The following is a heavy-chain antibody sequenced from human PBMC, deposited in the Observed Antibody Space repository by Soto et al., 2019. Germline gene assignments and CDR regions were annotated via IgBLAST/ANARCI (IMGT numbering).Heavy chain of an antibody. J-gene: IGHJ3*02. D-gene: IGHD3-16*01. V-gene: IGHV4-31*03. CDR3: ATTNTLVPDAFDI. CDR1: GGSISSGGYY. Sequence: KPSETLSLTCTVSGGSISSGGYYWSWIRQHPGKGLEWIGYIYYSGSTYYNPSLKSRVTISVDTSKNQFSLKLSSVTAADTAVYYCATTNTLVPDAFDIWGQGTMVTV. CDR2: IYYSGST.